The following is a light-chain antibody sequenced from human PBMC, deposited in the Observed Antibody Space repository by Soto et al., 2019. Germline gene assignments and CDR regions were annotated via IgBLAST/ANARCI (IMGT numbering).Light chain of an antibody. Sequence: DIQMTQSPSSLSASVGDRVTITCKESQDSSNYLNWYQQKPGKAPKLLIYDASNLETGVPSRFSGSGSGTDFTFTISRLQPEDIATYYCQQYDNLLLTFGQGTRLEIK. CDR1: QDSSNY. J-gene: IGKJ5*01. CDR3: QQYDNLLLT. CDR2: DAS. V-gene: IGKV1-33*01.